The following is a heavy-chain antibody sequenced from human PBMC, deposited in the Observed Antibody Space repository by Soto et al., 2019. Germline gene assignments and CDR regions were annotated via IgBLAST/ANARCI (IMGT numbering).Heavy chain of an antibody. CDR1: GYSFTSFD. CDR3: ARDRPYGGYYDSSGHPEYFQH. J-gene: IGHJ1*01. V-gene: IGHV1-8*02. Sequence: ASVNVSCKSFGYSFTSFDVHWVRQASGQGLEWMGWMNPNSGNTDYAQRFQGRVTMTTDTSTSTAYMELRSLTSDDTAVYYCARDRPYGGYYDSSGHPEYFQHWGQGTLVTVSS. CDR2: MNPNSGNT. D-gene: IGHD3-22*01.